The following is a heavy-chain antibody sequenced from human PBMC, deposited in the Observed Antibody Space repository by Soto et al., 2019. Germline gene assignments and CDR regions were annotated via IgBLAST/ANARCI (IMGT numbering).Heavy chain of an antibody. Sequence: SETLSLTCTVSGGSVSSGSYYWSWIRQPPGKGLEWIGYVHYSGSANYNPSLESRVTISVDTSKNQFSLKLNSVTAADTAIYYCVRDDLVRGARYHGMDVWGQGTTVTVSS. CDR2: VHYSGSA. V-gene: IGHV4-61*01. CDR3: VRDDLVRGARYHGMDV. D-gene: IGHD3-10*01. J-gene: IGHJ6*02. CDR1: GGSVSSGSYY.